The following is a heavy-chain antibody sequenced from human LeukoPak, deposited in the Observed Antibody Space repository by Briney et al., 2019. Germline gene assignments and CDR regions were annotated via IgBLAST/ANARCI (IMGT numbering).Heavy chain of an antibody. V-gene: IGHV3-15*01. CDR2: IKSKTDGGIT. CDR3: TYSSGWYTFFDY. CDR1: GFTFSNGW. J-gene: IGHJ4*02. D-gene: IGHD6-19*01. Sequence: GGSLRLSCVASGFTFSNGWMSWVRQAPGKGLEWVGRIKSKTDGGITDYAAPVKGIFTISRDDSKNTLYLQMNSLETEDTAVYYCTYSSGWYTFFDYSGQGTLVTVSS.